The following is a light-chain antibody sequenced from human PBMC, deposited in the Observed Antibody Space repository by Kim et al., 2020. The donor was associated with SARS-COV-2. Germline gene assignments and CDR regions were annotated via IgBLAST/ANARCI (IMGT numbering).Light chain of an antibody. CDR3: QTWRTGRV. Sequence: GVSGKLSDTVGSAHSDYASAWHQQQPEKGARVLMKLNGDGSHNKGDGIPDRFAGSSSGAERYLTITSLQSEVEADYYCQTWRTGRVYGGGTQLTVL. J-gene: IGLJ3*02. CDR2: LNGDGSH. V-gene: IGLV4-69*01. CDR1: SAHSDYA.